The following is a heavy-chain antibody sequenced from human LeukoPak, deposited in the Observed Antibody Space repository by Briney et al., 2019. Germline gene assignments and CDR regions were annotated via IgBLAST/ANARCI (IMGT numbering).Heavy chain of an antibody. CDR1: GFTFSTYW. CDR3: ARSYTGYDL. Sequence: AGGSLRLSCAASGFTFSTYWVHWVRQAPGKGLDWISGINSDSSAIYYADSVKGRFTISRDNAKNSLYLQMNSLRAEDTAVYYCARSYTGYDLWGQGTLVTVSS. V-gene: IGHV3-48*01. J-gene: IGHJ4*02. D-gene: IGHD5-12*01. CDR2: INSDSSAI.